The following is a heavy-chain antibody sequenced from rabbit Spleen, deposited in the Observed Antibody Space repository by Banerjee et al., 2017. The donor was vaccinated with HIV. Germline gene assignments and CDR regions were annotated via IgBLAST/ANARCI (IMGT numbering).Heavy chain of an antibody. CDR2: IDTNDGDT. CDR3: ARDRDGDTPYNSYYFDL. Sequence: LEESGGGLVKPGGTLTLTCTVSGFSFSSNWICWVRQALGKGLEWIACIDTNDGDTDYANWPKGRFTISKTSSTTVTLQMTSLTAADTATYFCARDRDGDTPYNSYYFDLWGPGTLVTVS. CDR1: GFSFSSNW. D-gene: IGHD2-1*01. J-gene: IGHJ4*01. V-gene: IGHV1S45*01.